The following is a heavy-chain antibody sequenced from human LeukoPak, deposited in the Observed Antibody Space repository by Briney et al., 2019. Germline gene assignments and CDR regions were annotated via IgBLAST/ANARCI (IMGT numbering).Heavy chain of an antibody. V-gene: IGHV1-69*05. D-gene: IGHD6-13*01. J-gene: IGHJ4*02. Sequence: ASVKVSCKASGGTFSSYAISWVRQAPGQGLEWMGGIIPIFGTANYAQKFQGRVTITTDESTSTAYMELSSLRSEDTAVYYCAATPKAAGRMSRYFDHWGQGTLVTVSS. CDR3: AATPKAAGRMSRYFDH. CDR1: GGTFSSYA. CDR2: IIPIFGTA.